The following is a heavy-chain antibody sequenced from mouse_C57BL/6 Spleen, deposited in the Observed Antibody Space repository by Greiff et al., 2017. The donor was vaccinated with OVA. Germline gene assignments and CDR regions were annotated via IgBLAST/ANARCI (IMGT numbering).Heavy chain of an antibody. Sequence: EVHLVESGGGLVKPGGSLKLSCAASGFTFSSYAMSWVRQTPEKRLEWVATISDGGSYTYYPDNVKGRFTISRDNAKNNLYLQMSHLKSEDTAMYYCASQLGAWFAYWGQGTLVTVSA. CDR1: GFTFSSYA. V-gene: IGHV5-4*01. CDR2: ISDGGSYT. J-gene: IGHJ3*01. CDR3: ASQLGAWFAY. D-gene: IGHD4-1*02.